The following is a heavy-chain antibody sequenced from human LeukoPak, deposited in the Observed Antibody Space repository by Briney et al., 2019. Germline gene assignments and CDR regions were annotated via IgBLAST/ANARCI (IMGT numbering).Heavy chain of an antibody. J-gene: IGHJ4*02. Sequence: ASVKVSLKSAGYSITNYIIHWMRRAPGQGLEWMGIINPSGGSTIHAQNLQGRVTMTRDTSTSTVYMELSRVRSEDTAVYYCARDGTVVAAYYHYSDYWGQGTLVTVSS. V-gene: IGHV1-46*01. CDR1: GYSITNYI. CDR2: INPSGGST. D-gene: IGHD2-2*01. CDR3: ARDGTVVAAYYHYSDY.